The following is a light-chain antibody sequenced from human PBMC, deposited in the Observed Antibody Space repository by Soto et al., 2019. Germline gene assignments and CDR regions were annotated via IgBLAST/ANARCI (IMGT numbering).Light chain of an antibody. J-gene: IGLJ2*01. Sequence: QSALTQPASVSGSPGQSITISCTGTSSDVGGYNYVSWYQVKPGKVPKLMIFEVSNRPSGVSNRFSGSKSGNTASLTISGLQDEDEADYYCSSDTSSSDLGYVLFGGGTKLTVL. CDR2: EVS. CDR3: SSDTSSSDLGYVL. CDR1: SSDVGGYNY. V-gene: IGLV2-14*01.